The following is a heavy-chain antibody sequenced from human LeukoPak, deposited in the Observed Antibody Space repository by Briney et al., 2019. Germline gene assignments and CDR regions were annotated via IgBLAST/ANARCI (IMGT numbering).Heavy chain of an antibody. J-gene: IGHJ6*02. V-gene: IGHV1-8*01. D-gene: IGHD6-13*01. Sequence: GASVKVSCKASGYTSTSYDINWVRQATGQGLEWMGRMNPNSGNTGYAQKFQGRVTMTRNTSISTAYMELSSLRSEDTAVYYCARGHHRAAAGTRRVGYYYYGMDVWGQGTTVTVSS. CDR1: GYTSTSYD. CDR3: ARGHHRAAAGTRRVGYYYYGMDV. CDR2: MNPNSGNT.